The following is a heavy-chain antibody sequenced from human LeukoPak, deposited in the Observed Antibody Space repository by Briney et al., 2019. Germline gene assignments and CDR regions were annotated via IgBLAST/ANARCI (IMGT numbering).Heavy chain of an antibody. V-gene: IGHV1-3*04. CDR2: INTGNGDT. Sequence: ASVRVSCKASGYTFTGYAMHWVRQAPGQRLEWMGWINTGNGDTKYSQKFQGRVTITRDTSASTVYLELRSLRSEDTAVYYCARGIDYPIDYWGQGTLVTVSS. CDR3: ARGIDYPIDY. J-gene: IGHJ4*02. CDR1: GYTFTGYA. D-gene: IGHD4-11*01.